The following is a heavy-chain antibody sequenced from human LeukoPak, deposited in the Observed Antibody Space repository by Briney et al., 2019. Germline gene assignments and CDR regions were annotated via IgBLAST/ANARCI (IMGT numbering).Heavy chain of an antibody. CDR2: ISSSSSYI. CDR1: GFTFSTYS. V-gene: IGHV3-21*04. CDR3: AKASRAGDSVDY. D-gene: IGHD5/OR15-5a*01. Sequence: GGSLRLSCAASGFTFSTYSMSWVRQAPGKGLEWVSSISSSSSYIYYADSVKGRFTISRDNSKNTLYLQMNSLRAEDTAVYSCAKASRAGDSVDYWGQGTLVTVSS. J-gene: IGHJ4*02.